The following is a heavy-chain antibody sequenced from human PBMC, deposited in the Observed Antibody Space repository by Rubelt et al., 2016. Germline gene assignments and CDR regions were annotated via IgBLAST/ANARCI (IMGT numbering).Heavy chain of an antibody. CDR2: IKEDGREK. Sequence: EVQLLESGGALVQPGGSLRLSCAASGFTFSCCAMNWVRQAPGRGLEWVANIKEDGREKYYVDSVKGRFTISRDNARNSLYLQMRSLRAEETAGEYCAGLRTGRGEYYFDYWGQGTLVTVSS. D-gene: IGHD3-16*01. CDR1: GFTFSCCA. CDR3: AGLRTGRGEYYFDY. J-gene: IGHJ4*02. V-gene: IGHV3-7*01.